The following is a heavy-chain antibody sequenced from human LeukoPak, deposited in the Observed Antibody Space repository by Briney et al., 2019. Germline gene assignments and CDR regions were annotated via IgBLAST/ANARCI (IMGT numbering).Heavy chain of an antibody. Sequence: ASVKVSCKGSGYNFDRYGVSWVRQAPGQGLEWVGWISTYNGNTFYAQKFEGRVSMTTDTSTNTVYMDLRSLRSDDTAVYYCARDLEHCRNIICSNSAYWGQGTLVTVSS. V-gene: IGHV1-18*04. J-gene: IGHJ4*02. D-gene: IGHD2-2*01. CDR3: ARDLEHCRNIICSNSAY. CDR2: ISTYNGNT. CDR1: GYNFDRYG.